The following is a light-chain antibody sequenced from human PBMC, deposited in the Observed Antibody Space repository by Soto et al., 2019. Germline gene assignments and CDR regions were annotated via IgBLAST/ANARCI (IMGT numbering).Light chain of an antibody. CDR3: AAWDDSLSGPV. Sequence: QSVLTQPPSASGTPGQRVTISCSGSSSNIGRNTVNWYQQFPGTAPKLLIYGNNQRPSGVPDRFYGSKSGTSASLAISGRQSEDEADYYCAAWDDSLSGPVFGGGTQVTVL. CDR2: GNN. J-gene: IGLJ3*02. CDR1: SSNIGRNT. V-gene: IGLV1-44*01.